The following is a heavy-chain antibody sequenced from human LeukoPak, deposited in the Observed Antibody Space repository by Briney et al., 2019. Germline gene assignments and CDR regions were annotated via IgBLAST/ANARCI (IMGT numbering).Heavy chain of an antibody. V-gene: IGHV4-34*01. CDR1: GGSFSGYY. CDR2: INHSGST. Sequence: SETLSLTCAVYGGSFSGYYWSWVRQPPGKGLEWIGEINHSGSTNYNPSLKSQVTISVDTSKNQFSLKLSSVTAADTAVYYCASHRWWAPFDIWGQGTMVTVSS. D-gene: IGHD2-15*01. J-gene: IGHJ3*02. CDR3: ASHRWWAPFDI.